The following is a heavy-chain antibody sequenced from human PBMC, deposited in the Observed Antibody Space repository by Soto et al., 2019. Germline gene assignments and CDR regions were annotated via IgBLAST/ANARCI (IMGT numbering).Heavy chain of an antibody. D-gene: IGHD6-13*01. CDR3: ARVFGGIAAPKYYYYYMDV. CDR1: GFTVSSNY. Sequence: GESLKISCAASGFTVSSNYMSWVRQAPGKGLEWVSVIYSGGSTYYADSVKGRFTISRDNSKNTLYLQMNSLRAEDTAVYYCARVFGGIAAPKYYYYYMDVWGKGTTVTVSS. CDR2: IYSGGST. J-gene: IGHJ6*03. V-gene: IGHV3-53*01.